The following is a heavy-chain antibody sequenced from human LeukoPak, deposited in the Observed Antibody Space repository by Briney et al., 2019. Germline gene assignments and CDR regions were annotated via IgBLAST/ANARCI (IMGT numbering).Heavy chain of an antibody. Sequence: QPGGSLRLSCAASGFTFSSYAMHWVRQAPGKGLEWVAVISYDGSNKYYADSVKGRFTISRDNSKNTLYLQMNSLRAEDTAVYYCARGQVPIYLDHWGQGTLVTVSS. CDR1: GFTFSSYA. CDR2: ISYDGSNK. D-gene: IGHD2-21*01. CDR3: ARGQVPIYLDH. J-gene: IGHJ5*02. V-gene: IGHV3-30*04.